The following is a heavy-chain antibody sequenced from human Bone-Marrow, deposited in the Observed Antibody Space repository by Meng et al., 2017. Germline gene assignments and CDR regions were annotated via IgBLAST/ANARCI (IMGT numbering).Heavy chain of an antibody. Sequence: GGSLRLSCAASGFTFSSYAMSWVRQAPGKGLEWVSAISGSGGSTYYVDSVKGRFTISRDNSKNTLYLQMNSLRAEDTAVYYCAKDLLYDSSGYTSPGMAAFDIWGQGTMVTVSS. D-gene: IGHD3-22*01. CDR2: ISGSGGST. CDR1: GFTFSSYA. V-gene: IGHV3-23*01. J-gene: IGHJ3*02. CDR3: AKDLLYDSSGYTSPGMAAFDI.